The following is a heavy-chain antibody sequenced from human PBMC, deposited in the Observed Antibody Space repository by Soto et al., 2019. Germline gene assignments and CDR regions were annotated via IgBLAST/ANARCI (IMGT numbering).Heavy chain of an antibody. J-gene: IGHJ6*02. Sequence: SVKVSCKASGGTFSSYAISWVRQAPGQGLEWMGGIIPIFGTANYAQKFQGRVTITADKSTSTAYMELSSLRSEDTAVYYCARGGDTAMGMVVWGQGTTLTVSS. CDR1: GGTFSSYA. CDR2: IIPIFGTA. V-gene: IGHV1-69*06. D-gene: IGHD5-18*01. CDR3: ARGGDTAMGMVV.